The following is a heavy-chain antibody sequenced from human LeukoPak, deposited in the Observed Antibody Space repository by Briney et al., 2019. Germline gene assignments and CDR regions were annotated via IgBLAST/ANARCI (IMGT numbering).Heavy chain of an antibody. J-gene: IGHJ4*02. Sequence: TLPETLSLTCTVSGYSISSGYYWGWIRQPPGKGLEWIGSIYHSGSTYYNPSLKSRVTISVDTSKNQFSLKLSSVTAADTAVYYCAREGQLWLHGFDYWGQGTLVTVSS. V-gene: IGHV4-38-2*02. CDR1: GYSISSGYY. CDR2: IYHSGST. CDR3: AREGQLWLHGFDY. D-gene: IGHD5-18*01.